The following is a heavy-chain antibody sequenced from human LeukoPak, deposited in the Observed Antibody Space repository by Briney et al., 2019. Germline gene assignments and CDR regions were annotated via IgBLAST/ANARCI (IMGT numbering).Heavy chain of an antibody. D-gene: IGHD5-18*01. V-gene: IGHV3-11*04. CDR1: GFTFSDYY. Sequence: PGGSLRLSCAASGFTFSDYYMSWIRQAPGRGLEWISYISSSGSTIYYGDSVKGRFTIFRDNAKNSLHLQMNSLRAEDTAVYYCARAGRGFSYGYLDYWGQGSLVTVSS. J-gene: IGHJ4*02. CDR3: ARAGRGFSYGYLDY. CDR2: ISSSGSTI.